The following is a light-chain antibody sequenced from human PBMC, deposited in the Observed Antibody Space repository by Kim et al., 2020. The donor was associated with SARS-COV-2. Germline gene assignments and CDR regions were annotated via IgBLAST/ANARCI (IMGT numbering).Light chain of an antibody. V-gene: IGKV3D-20*01. CDR2: ATS. CDR3: QQYSSSPWT. Sequence: SPGERAALSCGTSQSISSACFAWYQQKTRVAPRRLLNATSSTATAVPDRFSGSGSGTKFTLAITRLEPDDFAVYYCQQYSSSPWTFGPGTKVDIK. CDR1: QSISSAC. J-gene: IGKJ1*01.